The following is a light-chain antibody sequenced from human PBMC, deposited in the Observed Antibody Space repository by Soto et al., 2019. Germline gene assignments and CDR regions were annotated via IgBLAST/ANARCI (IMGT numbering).Light chain of an antibody. V-gene: IGKV1-17*03. Sequence: DVQMTQSPSAMSASVGDRVTIACRASQDSSRFVAWLQHKPGRAPERLIYETSNLQHGVPSRFSSSGSGTEFTLAISGLQPEDFATYYCLQHNTYPYTFGHGTKLEIK. CDR1: QDSSRF. J-gene: IGKJ2*01. CDR2: ETS. CDR3: LQHNTYPYT.